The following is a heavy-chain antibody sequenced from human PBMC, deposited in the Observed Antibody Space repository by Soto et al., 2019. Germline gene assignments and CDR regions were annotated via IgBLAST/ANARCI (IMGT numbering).Heavy chain of an antibody. CDR1: GYTFTSYD. CDR3: ARGGEDCSGGSCYLWFDP. CDR2: MNPNSGNT. V-gene: IGHV1-8*01. D-gene: IGHD2-15*01. J-gene: IGHJ5*02. Sequence: QVQLVQSGAEVKKPGASVKVSCKASGYTFTSYDINWVRQATGQGLEWMGWMNPNSGNTGCAQKFQGRVTMTRNTSISTAYMDLSSLRSEDTAVYYCARGGEDCSGGSCYLWFDPWGQGTLVTVSS.